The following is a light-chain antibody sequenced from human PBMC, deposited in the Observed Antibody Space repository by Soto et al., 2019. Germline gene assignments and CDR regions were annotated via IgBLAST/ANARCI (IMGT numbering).Light chain of an antibody. Sequence: DIQMTQSPSSVSASVGDTVTITCRASETIKNYLSWYQQRPGEGPKLLIYSASSLQSGVPVRFSASGSGTRFTLAINNLQPEDVATYFCQQSYNTPRTFGLGTRVEV. CDR2: SAS. CDR1: ETIKNY. CDR3: QQSYNTPRT. J-gene: IGKJ1*01. V-gene: IGKV1-39*01.